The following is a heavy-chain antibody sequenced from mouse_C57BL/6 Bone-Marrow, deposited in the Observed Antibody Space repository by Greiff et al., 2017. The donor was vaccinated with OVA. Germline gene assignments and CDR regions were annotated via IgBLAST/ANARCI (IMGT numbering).Heavy chain of an antibody. CDR3: ARGYYGSSPDY. CDR2: INPNNGGT. V-gene: IGHV1-26*01. D-gene: IGHD1-1*01. J-gene: IGHJ2*01. CDR1: GYTFTDYY. Sequence: DVQLQESGPELVKPGASVKISCKASGYTFTDYYMNWVKQSHGKSLEWIGDINPNNGGTSYNQKFKGKATLTVDKSSSTAYMELRSLTSEDAAVYYCARGYYGSSPDYWGQGTTLTVSS.